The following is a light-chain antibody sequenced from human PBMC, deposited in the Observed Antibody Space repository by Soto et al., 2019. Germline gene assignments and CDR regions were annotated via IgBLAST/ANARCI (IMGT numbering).Light chain of an antibody. CDR3: QQRSNWPRT. CDR1: QSVSSY. CDR2: DAS. V-gene: IGKV3-11*01. J-gene: IGKJ2*01. Sequence: EIVLTQSPATLSLSPGERATLSCRASQSVSSYLAWYQQKPGQAPRLLIYDASNRATGIPARFSGSGSGTDFTLTICSLEPEDFAVYYCQQRSNWPRTFGQGIKLEIK.